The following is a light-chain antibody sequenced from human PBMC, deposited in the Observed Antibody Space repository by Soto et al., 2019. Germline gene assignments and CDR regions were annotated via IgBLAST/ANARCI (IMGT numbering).Light chain of an antibody. CDR2: DAS. J-gene: IGKJ5*01. V-gene: IGKV3-11*01. CDR1: QSVTNH. CDR3: QQRYNWPPIT. Sequence: EIVLTQSPATLSLSPVEIATLSCMASQSVTNHLAWYQQKPGQTPRLLIYDASNRAAGVPARFSGSGSGADFTLTISSLEPEDSAVYYCQQRYNWPPITFGQGTRLEI.